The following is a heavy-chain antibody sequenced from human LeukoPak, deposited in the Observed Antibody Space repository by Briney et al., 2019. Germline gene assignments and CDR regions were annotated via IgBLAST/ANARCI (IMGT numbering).Heavy chain of an antibody. Sequence: ASVKVPCKASGYTFTSYDINWVRQATGQGLEWMGWMNPNSGNTGYTQKFQGRVTMTRNTSISTAYMELSSLRSEDTAVYYCARGGVRYYYGSGSYQANWGQGTLVTVSS. CDR3: ARGGVRYYYGSGSYQAN. D-gene: IGHD3-10*01. CDR1: GYTFTSYD. J-gene: IGHJ4*02. CDR2: MNPNSGNT. V-gene: IGHV1-8*01.